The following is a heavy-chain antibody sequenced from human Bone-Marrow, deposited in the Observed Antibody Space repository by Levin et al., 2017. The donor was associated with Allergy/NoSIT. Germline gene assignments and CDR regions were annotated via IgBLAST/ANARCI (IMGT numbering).Heavy chain of an antibody. V-gene: IGHV3-21*01. CDR2: ISGSSSYI. CDR3: ARGLSNIVGPTTSGMDV. D-gene: IGHD1-26*01. Sequence: GESLKISCTASGFTFSGYCMNWVRQTPGKGLEWVASISGSSSYIHYADSLKGRFTISRGNAQNSVFLEMNSLRAEDTAVYYCARGLSNIVGPTTSGMDVWGQGTTVTVSS. J-gene: IGHJ6*02. CDR1: GFTFSGYC.